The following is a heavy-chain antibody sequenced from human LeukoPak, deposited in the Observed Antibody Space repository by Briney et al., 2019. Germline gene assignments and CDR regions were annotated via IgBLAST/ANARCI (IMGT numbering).Heavy chain of an antibody. Sequence: GASVKVSCKASGYTFTTYYIHWVRQAPGHGLEWMGLLNPRSGTTSYAQKVQGRVTMTRDTSTSTVYMELSSLTSEDTAVYYCARSVAGQGYWGQGTLVTVSS. J-gene: IGHJ4*02. V-gene: IGHV1-46*01. CDR3: ARSVAGQGY. CDR1: GYTFTTYY. D-gene: IGHD6-19*01. CDR2: LNPRSGTT.